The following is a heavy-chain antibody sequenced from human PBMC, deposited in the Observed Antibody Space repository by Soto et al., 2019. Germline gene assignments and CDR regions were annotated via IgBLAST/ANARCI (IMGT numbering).Heavy chain of an antibody. CDR3: ARELHPVKSQNHYYGMDV. CDR1: GYTFTGYY. D-gene: IGHD5-18*01. Sequence: ASVKVSCKASGYTFTGYYMHWVRQAPGQGLEWMGWINPNSGGTNYAQKFQGRVAMTRDTSISTAYMELSRLRSDDTAVYYCARELHPVKSQNHYYGMDVWGQGTTVTVSS. J-gene: IGHJ6*02. V-gene: IGHV1-2*02. CDR2: INPNSGGT.